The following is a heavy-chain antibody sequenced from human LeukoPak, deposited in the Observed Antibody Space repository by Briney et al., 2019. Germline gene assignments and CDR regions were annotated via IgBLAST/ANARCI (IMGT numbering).Heavy chain of an antibody. J-gene: IGHJ4*02. CDR2: ISSSSSYI. V-gene: IGHV3-21*01. D-gene: IGHD4-17*01. CDR3: ARVDGDYVSVDY. CDR1: GFTFSSYS. Sequence: PGGSLRLSCAASGFTFSSYSMNWVRQAPGKGLEWVSSISSSSSYIYYAYSVKGRFTISRDKAKNSLYLQMNSLRAEDTAVYYCARVDGDYVSVDYWGQGTLVTVSS.